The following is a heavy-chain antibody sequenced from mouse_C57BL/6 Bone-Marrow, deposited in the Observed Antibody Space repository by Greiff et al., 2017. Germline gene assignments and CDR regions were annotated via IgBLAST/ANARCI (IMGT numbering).Heavy chain of an antibody. CDR1: GFSLTSYG. Sequence: QVQLQQSGPGLVQPSQSLSITCTVSGFSLTSYGVHWVRQSPGKGLEWLGVIWRGGGTDYNAAFMSRLSITKDNSKSQVFFKMNSLQADDTSIYYCAKRSYDYDYDWYFDVWGTGTTVTVSS. V-gene: IGHV2-5*01. D-gene: IGHD2-4*01. CDR3: AKRSYDYDYDWYFDV. J-gene: IGHJ1*03. CDR2: IWRGGGT.